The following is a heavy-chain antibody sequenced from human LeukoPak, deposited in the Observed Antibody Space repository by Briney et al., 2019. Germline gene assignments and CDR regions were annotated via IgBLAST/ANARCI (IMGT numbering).Heavy chain of an antibody. Sequence: VASVKVSCKASGGTFSSYAFSWVRQAPGQGREWMGGIIPIFATSNYAQKFQGRVTITADKSTSTAYMELSSLRSEDTAVYYCARVGSSSSLYYYYYMDVWGKGTTVTVSS. J-gene: IGHJ6*03. CDR1: GGTFSSYA. D-gene: IGHD6-6*01. CDR2: IIPIFATS. V-gene: IGHV1-69*06. CDR3: ARVGSSSSLYYYYYMDV.